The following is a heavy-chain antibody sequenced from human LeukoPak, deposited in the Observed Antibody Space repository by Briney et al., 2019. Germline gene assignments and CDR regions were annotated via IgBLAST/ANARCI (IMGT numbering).Heavy chain of an antibody. CDR3: ARRIGYSYGSDAFDI. CDR2: IIPIFGTA. CDR1: GGTFSSYA. D-gene: IGHD5-18*01. V-gene: IGHV1-69*01. Sequence: SVKVSCKASGGTFSSYAISWVRQAPGQGLEWMGGIIPIFGTANYAQKFQGRVTITADESTRTAYMELSSLRSEDTAVYYCARRIGYSYGSDAFDIWGQGTMVTVSS. J-gene: IGHJ3*02.